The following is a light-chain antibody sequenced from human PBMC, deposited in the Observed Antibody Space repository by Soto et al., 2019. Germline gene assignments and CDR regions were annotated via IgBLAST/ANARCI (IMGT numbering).Light chain of an antibody. J-gene: IGKJ1*01. CDR2: GAS. Sequence: EIVMTQSPATLSVSPGERATLSCRASQSVSSNLAWYQQKPGQAPRLLIYGASTRATGIPARFSGSGSGTEFTLTISSLQSEDFAVYYCQQSNIWPWTFGQGTKV. CDR3: QQSNIWPWT. V-gene: IGKV3-15*01. CDR1: QSVSSN.